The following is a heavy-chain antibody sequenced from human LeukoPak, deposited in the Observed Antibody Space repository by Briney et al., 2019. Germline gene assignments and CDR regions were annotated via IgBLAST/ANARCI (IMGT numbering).Heavy chain of an antibody. CDR2: PSGGGSST. Sequence: GGSLTLSCAAYGFTFSSYAMRWDRPAPGKGLEWVLAPSGGGSSTYYADSVKGPFTISRDNSKNTLYLQMNSLRAEDTAVYYCAKGSRREWPVQFDYWGQGSLVTDSS. CDR1: GFTFSSYA. V-gene: IGHV3-23*01. CDR3: AKGSRREWPVQFDY. J-gene: IGHJ4*02. D-gene: IGHD6-19*01.